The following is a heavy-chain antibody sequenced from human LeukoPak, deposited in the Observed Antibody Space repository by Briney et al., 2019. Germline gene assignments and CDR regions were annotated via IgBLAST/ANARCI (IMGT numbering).Heavy chain of an antibody. Sequence: GGSLRLSCGASGFTFSSYAMSWVRQAPGKGLEWVSVIWYDGRSKYYADSVKGRFTISRDNSKNTLYLQINTLRAEDTGVYYCARDRISMKARGEPDYWGPGTLVTVSS. V-gene: IGHV3-33*08. CDR3: ARDRISMKARGEPDY. J-gene: IGHJ4*02. CDR1: GFTFSSYA. CDR2: IWYDGRSK. D-gene: IGHD3-22*01.